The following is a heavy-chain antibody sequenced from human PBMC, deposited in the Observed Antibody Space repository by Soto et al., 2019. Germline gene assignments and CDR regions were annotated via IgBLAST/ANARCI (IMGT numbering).Heavy chain of an antibody. J-gene: IGHJ4*02. V-gene: IGHV3-15*01. CDR2: IKSNIDGGTA. CDR1: GFTFNNAW. Sequence: EVQVVESGGGLVKPGGSLRLSCAASGFTFNNAWMSWVRQAPGKGLEWVGYIKSNIDGGTADYAAPVKGRFTISRDDSKNMLYLQMNSLKTEDTAVYYCSHLYLDHWGQGTLVTVSS. CDR3: SHLYLDH.